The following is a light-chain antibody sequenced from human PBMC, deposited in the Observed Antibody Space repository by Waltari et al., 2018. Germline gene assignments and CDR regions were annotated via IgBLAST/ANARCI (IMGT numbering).Light chain of an antibody. CDR2: EVR. J-gene: IGLJ2*01. CDR3: GSYASGNSIL. Sequence: QSALTQPASMFGSPGQSITIPCTGTSSAVGGYIYVSWYQQHPGEAPKLMIFEVRRRPSGVSDRFSGSKSGNTASLTISGLQAEDEADYYCGSYASGNSILFGGGTKVTVL. CDR1: SSAVGGYIY. V-gene: IGLV2-14*03.